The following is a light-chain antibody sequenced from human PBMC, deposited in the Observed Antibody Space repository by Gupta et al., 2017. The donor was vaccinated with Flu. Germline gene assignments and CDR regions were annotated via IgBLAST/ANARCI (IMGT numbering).Light chain of an antibody. Sequence: SYVLTQPPSVSVAPGKTARITCGGNNIGSKSVHWYQHKPGQAPVLVVYDDSDRPSGIPERFSGSNSGNTATLTISRVEAGDEADYYCQVWDSSRDHPGVFGTGTKVTVL. J-gene: IGLJ1*01. CDR1: NIGSKS. CDR2: DDS. CDR3: QVWDSSRDHPGV. V-gene: IGLV3-21*03.